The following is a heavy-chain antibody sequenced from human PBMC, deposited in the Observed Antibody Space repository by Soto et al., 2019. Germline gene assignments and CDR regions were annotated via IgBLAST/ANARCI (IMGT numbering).Heavy chain of an antibody. Sequence: QLQLQESGPGLVKPSETLSLTCTVSGDSISTRSNYWAWIRKPPGKGLEWIGSIYYTGGTYYNPSLKSRVTLFLDTSKNQFSLNLNSVTAADTAVYYCAREGPPIRAHNPPEYFQHWGQGTPVTVSS. J-gene: IGHJ1*01. CDR1: GDSISTRSNY. CDR2: IYYTGGT. CDR3: AREGPPIRAHNPPEYFQH. V-gene: IGHV4-39*02.